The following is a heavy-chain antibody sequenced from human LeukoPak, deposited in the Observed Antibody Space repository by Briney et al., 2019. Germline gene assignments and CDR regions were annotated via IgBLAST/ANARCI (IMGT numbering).Heavy chain of an antibody. CDR2: IKSKTDGGTT. D-gene: IGHD6-19*01. Sequence: GGSLRLSCTVSGITFRNAWMGWVRQAPGKGLEWVGRIKSKTDGGTTDYAAPVKGRFTISRDDTKNTLYLQMNSLKTEDTAVYYCTTHGIAVAGTDYWGQGTLVTVSS. J-gene: IGHJ4*02. V-gene: IGHV3-15*01. CDR3: TTHGIAVAGTDY. CDR1: GITFRNAW.